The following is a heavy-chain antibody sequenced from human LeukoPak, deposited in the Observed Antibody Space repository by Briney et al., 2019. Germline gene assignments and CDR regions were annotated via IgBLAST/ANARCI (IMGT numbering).Heavy chain of an antibody. Sequence: GESLQISCKASGYSFTTYWIGWVRQMPGKGLECMGIIYPDDSDTTYSPSFQGQVTISADKSFSTAYLQWSSLKASDTAIYYCARLGGDTYYFGSGSYPNWYFDLWGRGTLVSVSS. CDR1: GYSFTTYW. CDR2: IYPDDSDT. D-gene: IGHD3-10*01. CDR3: ARLGGDTYYFGSGSYPNWYFDL. J-gene: IGHJ2*01. V-gene: IGHV5-51*01.